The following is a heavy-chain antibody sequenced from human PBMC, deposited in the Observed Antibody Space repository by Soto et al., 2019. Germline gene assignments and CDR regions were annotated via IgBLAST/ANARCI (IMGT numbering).Heavy chain of an antibody. V-gene: IGHV3-30-3*01. J-gene: IGHJ6*02. CDR2: ISYDGSNK. CDR1: GFTFSSYA. D-gene: IGHD2-15*01. CDR3: AREGCSGGSCYFSYYYGMDV. Sequence: QVQLVESGGGVVQPGRSLRLSCAASGFTFSSYAMHWVRQAPGKGLEWVAVISYDGSNKYYADSVKGRFTISRDNSENTLYLQMNSLRAEDTAVYYCAREGCSGGSCYFSYYYGMDVWGQGTTVTVSS.